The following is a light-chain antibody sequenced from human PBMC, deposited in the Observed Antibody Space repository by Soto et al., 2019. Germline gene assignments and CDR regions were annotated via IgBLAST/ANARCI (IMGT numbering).Light chain of an antibody. CDR3: QQYSSTPMWT. V-gene: IGKV3-20*01. J-gene: IGKJ1*01. Sequence: EIVLKQSPGTLSLSPGERATLSCRASQSVSSSYLAWYQQKPGQAPRLLIYGASSRATGIPDRFSGSGSETDFTLTISRLEPEDFAVYYCQQYSSTPMWTFGQGTKVEIK. CDR1: QSVSSSY. CDR2: GAS.